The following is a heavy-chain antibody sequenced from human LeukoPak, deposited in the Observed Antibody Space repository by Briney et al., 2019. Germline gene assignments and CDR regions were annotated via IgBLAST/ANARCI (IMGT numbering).Heavy chain of an antibody. CDR1: GGTFSSYA. CDR3: GAWATPSSDDYYYGMDV. CDR2: IIPIFGTA. V-gene: IGHV1-69*13. Sequence: SVKVSCKASGGTFSSYAISWVRQAPGQGLEWMGGIIPIFGTANYAQKFQGRVTITADESTSTAYMELSSLRSEDTAVYYCGAWATPSSDDYYYGMDVWGQGTTVAVSS. J-gene: IGHJ6*02. D-gene: IGHD5-12*01.